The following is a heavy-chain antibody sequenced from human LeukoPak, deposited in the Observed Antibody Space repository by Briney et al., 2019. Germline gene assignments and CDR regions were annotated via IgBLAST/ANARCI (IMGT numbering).Heavy chain of an antibody. Sequence: ASVKVSCKASGYTFTSYNINWVRQATGQGLEWMGWMSPNSGNTGYAQKFQGRVTMTRNTSISTAYMELSSLRSEDTAVYYCASEGYSGYQYYYYYYGMDVWGQGTTVTVSS. CDR3: ASEGYSGYQYYYYYYGMDV. CDR2: MSPNSGNT. J-gene: IGHJ6*02. CDR1: GYTFTSYN. V-gene: IGHV1-8*01. D-gene: IGHD5-12*01.